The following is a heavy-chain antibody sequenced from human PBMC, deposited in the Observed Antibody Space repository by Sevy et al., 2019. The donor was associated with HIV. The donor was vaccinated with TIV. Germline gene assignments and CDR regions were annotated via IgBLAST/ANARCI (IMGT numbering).Heavy chain of an antibody. CDR2: IYSTGST. D-gene: IGHD6-19*01. J-gene: IGHJ2*01. Sequence: SETLSLTCTVSGGSISSSSYYWGWIRQPPGKGLEWIGSIYSTGSTSYNPSLRSRVTVSADTSKNQLSLKLDSVSAADTAVYYCAAPRASGWNEGTWGYFDFWGRGTLVTVSS. CDR3: AAPRASGWNEGTWGYFDF. CDR1: GGSISSSSYY. V-gene: IGHV4-39*01.